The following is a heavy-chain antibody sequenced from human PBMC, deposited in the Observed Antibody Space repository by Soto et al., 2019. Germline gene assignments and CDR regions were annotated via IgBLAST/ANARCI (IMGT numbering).Heavy chain of an antibody. CDR3: TRGQRRGGSSGWSL. CDR2: IHPRGGP. V-gene: IGHV4-34*01. D-gene: IGHD6-19*01. CDR1: GESFSSNSGHFSGYC. Sequence: PSETLSLTCAVHGESFSSNSGHFSGYCWSWIRQTPVNGLECIGEIHPRGGPNYKPSLKSRIPISVDTSKSQFSLNLNSLTAADTAVYYCTRGQRRGGSSGWSLWGQGTLVTVSS. J-gene: IGHJ4*02.